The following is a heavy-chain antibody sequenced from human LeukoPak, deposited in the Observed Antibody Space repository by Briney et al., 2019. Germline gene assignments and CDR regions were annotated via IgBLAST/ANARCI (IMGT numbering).Heavy chain of an antibody. CDR1: GFTISSYC. J-gene: IGHJ4*02. V-gene: IGHV3-30*18. Sequence: GGSLRLSCAVSGFTISSYCMSWVRQAPGKGLEWVGVISYDGSNKSYADSVKGRFTIPRDNSENTPLGQMSSLRAENTALYCCAKDQWMGGSYYGYFDYWGQGNLVTVSP. CDR3: AKDQWMGGSYYGYFDY. CDR2: ISYDGSNK. D-gene: IGHD1-26*01.